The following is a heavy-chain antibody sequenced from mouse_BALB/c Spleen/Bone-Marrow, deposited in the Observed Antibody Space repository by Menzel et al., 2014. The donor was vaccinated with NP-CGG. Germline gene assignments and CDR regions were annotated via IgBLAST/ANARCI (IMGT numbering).Heavy chain of an antibody. CDR3: AGGGVRGGYWYFDV. V-gene: IGHV1-9*01. Sequence: QVQLQQSGAELMKPGASVKISCKATGYTFSSYWIEWVKQRPGHGLEWIGEILPGSGSTNYNEKFKGKATFTADTSSNTAYMPLSSRTSEASAVYYGAGGGVRGGYWYFDVWGAGTTVTVSS. CDR1: GYTFSSYW. J-gene: IGHJ1*01. CDR2: ILPGSGST.